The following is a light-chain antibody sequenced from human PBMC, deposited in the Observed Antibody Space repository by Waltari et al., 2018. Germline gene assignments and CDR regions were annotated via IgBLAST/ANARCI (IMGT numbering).Light chain of an antibody. CDR2: DAT. CDR1: QTISTS. J-gene: IGKJ4*01. V-gene: IGKV3-11*01. CDR3: QQRSNWPPSLT. Sequence: EIVLTQSPATLSVSPGETATLSCRASQTISTSLAWYQQIPGQPPRLLIYDATNRATGIPARFRGSGSGTDFTLTISALEPGDFAVYYCQQRSNWPPSLTFGGGTKVEIK.